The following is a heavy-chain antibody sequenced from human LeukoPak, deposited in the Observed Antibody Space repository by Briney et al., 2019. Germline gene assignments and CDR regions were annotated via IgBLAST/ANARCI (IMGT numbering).Heavy chain of an antibody. CDR1: GGSFSGYY. J-gene: IGHJ6*02. CDR2: INHSGST. CDR3: ARVAVPYYGMDV. Sequence: PSETLSLTCAVYGGSFSGYYWSWIRQPPGKGLEWIGEINHSGSTNYNPSLKSRVTISVDTSKNQFSLKLSPVTAADTAVYYCARVAVPYYGMDVWGQGTTVTVSS. V-gene: IGHV4-34*01.